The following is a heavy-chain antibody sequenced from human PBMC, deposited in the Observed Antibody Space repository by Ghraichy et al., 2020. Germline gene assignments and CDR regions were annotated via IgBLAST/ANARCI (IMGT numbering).Heavy chain of an antibody. V-gene: IGHV3-23*01. J-gene: IGHJ4*02. CDR2: ISGSGGST. D-gene: IGHD4-17*01. CDR3: ARDRYDYGDYGVFGEKYDY. CDR1: GFTFSSYA. Sequence: GESLNISCAASGFTFSSYAMSWVRQAPGKGLEWVSGISGSGGSTYYADSVKGRFTISRDNSKNTVYLQMNSLRAEDTAVYYCARDRYDYGDYGVFGEKYDYWGQGTLVTVSS.